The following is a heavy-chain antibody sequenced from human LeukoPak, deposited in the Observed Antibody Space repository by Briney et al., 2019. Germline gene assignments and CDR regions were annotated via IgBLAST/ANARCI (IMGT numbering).Heavy chain of an antibody. CDR3: ATDPTPYEWELHP. Sequence: ASVKVSCKASGYTFTSNAISWVRQAPGQGLEWMGWVSPYNVNTNYAQRLQGRVTMTTDTSTSTAYMELRSLRSDDTAVYYCATDPTPYEWELHPWGQGTLVTVSS. CDR1: GYTFTSNA. J-gene: IGHJ5*02. V-gene: IGHV1-18*01. CDR2: VSPYNVNT. D-gene: IGHD1-26*01.